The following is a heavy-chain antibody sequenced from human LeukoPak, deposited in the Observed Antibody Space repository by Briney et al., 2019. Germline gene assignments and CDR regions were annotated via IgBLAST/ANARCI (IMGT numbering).Heavy chain of an antibody. CDR1: GFAFNSYW. CDR3: ANEEWYRFDY. J-gene: IGHJ4*02. D-gene: IGHD2-8*01. Sequence: GGSLRLSCAASGFAFNSYWMSWVPQTPGKGLEWVATMDGGGSATYYVDSVKGRFTITRDNAKNSLFLQMNSLRAEDTALYYCANEEWYRFDYWGQGALVTVPS. CDR2: MDGGGSAT. V-gene: IGHV3-7*03.